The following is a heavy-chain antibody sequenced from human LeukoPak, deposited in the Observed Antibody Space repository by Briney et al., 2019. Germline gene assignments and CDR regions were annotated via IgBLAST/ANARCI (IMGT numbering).Heavy chain of an antibody. CDR3: AKDLRMYQLPQEYYFDY. CDR2: IKQDGSEE. V-gene: IGHV3-7*01. D-gene: IGHD2-2*01. Sequence: GSLRLSCAASGFTFSTYWMSWVRQAPGKGLEWVANIKQDGSEEYYVDSVKGRFTISRDNVNNSLYLQMNSLRAEDTAVYYCAKDLRMYQLPQEYYFDYWGQGTLVTVSS. CDR1: GFTFSTYW. J-gene: IGHJ4*02.